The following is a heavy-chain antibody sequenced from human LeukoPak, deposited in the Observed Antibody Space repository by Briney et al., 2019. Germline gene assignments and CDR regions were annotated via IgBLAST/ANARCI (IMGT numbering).Heavy chain of an antibody. D-gene: IGHD2-15*01. Sequence: GRSLRLSCAASGFTFSSYGMHWVRQAPGRGLEWVAVIWYDGSNKYYADSVKGRFTISRDNSKNTLHLQMTSLRAEDTAVYYCAKTGTPEMCSGGSCYQYYFDYWGQGTLVTVSS. CDR3: AKTGTPEMCSGGSCYQYYFDY. J-gene: IGHJ4*02. V-gene: IGHV3-33*06. CDR2: IWYDGSNK. CDR1: GFTFSSYG.